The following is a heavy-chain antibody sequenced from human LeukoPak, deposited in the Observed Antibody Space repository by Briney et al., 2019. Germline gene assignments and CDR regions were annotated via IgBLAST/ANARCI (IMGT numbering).Heavy chain of an antibody. Sequence: SETLSLTCTVSGGSISSSSYYWGWIRQPPGTGLEWIGSIYYSGSTYYNPSLKSRVTISVDTSKNQFSLKLSSVTAADTAVYYCARGGWGPLDYWGQGTLVTVSS. D-gene: IGHD3-16*01. CDR3: ARGGWGPLDY. J-gene: IGHJ4*02. V-gene: IGHV4-39*07. CDR2: IYYSGST. CDR1: GGSISSSSYY.